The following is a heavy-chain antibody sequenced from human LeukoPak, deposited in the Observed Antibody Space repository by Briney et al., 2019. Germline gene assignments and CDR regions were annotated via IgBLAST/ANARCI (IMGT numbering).Heavy chain of an antibody. CDR1: GYTLTELS. Sequence: ASVKVSCKVSGYTLTELSMHWVRQAPGKGLEWMEGFDPEDGETIYAQKFQGRVTMTEDTSTDTTYMELSSLISEDTAVYYCAPDYYDSSGYYYNYWGQGTLVTVSS. J-gene: IGHJ4*02. CDR2: FDPEDGET. V-gene: IGHV1-24*01. D-gene: IGHD3-22*01. CDR3: APDYYDSSGYYYNY.